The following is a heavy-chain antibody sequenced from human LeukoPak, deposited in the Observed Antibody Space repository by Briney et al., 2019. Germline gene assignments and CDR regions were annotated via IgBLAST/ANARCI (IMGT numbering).Heavy chain of an antibody. V-gene: IGHV1-46*01. J-gene: IGHJ4*02. D-gene: IGHD6-19*01. Sequence: ASVKVPCKASGYTFTSYYMHWVRQAPGQGLEWMGIINPSGGSTSYAQKFQGRVTMTRDTSTGTVYMELSSLRSEDTAVYYCARSSIAVAANDYWGQGTLVTVSS. CDR2: INPSGGST. CDR3: ARSSIAVAANDY. CDR1: GYTFTSYY.